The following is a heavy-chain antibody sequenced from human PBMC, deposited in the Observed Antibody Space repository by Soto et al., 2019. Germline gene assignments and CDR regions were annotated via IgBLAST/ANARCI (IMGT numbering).Heavy chain of an antibody. CDR3: ARLVYDTRLNYMYFDF. D-gene: IGHD3-10*01. CDR1: GVSISSGNW. V-gene: IGHV4-4*02. J-gene: IGHJ4*02. CDR2: IFHDGTA. Sequence: SETLSLTCAVSGVSISSGNWWTWVRQSPQRGLEYIGEIFHDGTANYYPSFERRVAMSVDTSKNQFSLKLTSVTAADTAIYFCARLVYDTRLNYMYFDFWGQGTLVTVSS.